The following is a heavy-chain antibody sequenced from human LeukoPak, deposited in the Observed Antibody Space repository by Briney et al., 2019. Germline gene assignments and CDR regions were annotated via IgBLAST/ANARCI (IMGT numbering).Heavy chain of an antibody. J-gene: IGHJ4*02. Sequence: SETLSLTCTVSGGSVSSGSYYWSWIRQPPGKGLEWIGYIYYSGSTNYNPSLKSRVTISVDTSKNQFSLKLSSVTAADTAVYYCARGRGKWLLRYYFDYWGQGTLVTVSS. D-gene: IGHD3-22*01. V-gene: IGHV4-61*01. CDR2: IYYSGST. CDR1: GGSVSSGSYY. CDR3: ARGRGKWLLRYYFDY.